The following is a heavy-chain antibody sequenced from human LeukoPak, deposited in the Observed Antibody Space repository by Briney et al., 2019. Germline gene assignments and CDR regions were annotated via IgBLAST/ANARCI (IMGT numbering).Heavy chain of an antibody. V-gene: IGHV4-59*01. D-gene: IGHD1-1*01. CDR1: GGSISSYY. J-gene: IGHJ2*01. Sequence: PSETLSLTCTFSGGSISSYYWSWIRQPPGKGLEWIGYIYYSGSTNYNPSLKSRVTISVDTSKNQFSLKLSSVTAADTAVYYCARYGRYSWYFDLWGRGTLVTVSS. CDR3: ARYGRYSWYFDL. CDR2: IYYSGST.